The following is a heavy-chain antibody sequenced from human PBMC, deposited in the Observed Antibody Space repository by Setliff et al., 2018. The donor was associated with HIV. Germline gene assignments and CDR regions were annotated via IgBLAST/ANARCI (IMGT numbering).Heavy chain of an antibody. CDR2: ISPNNGDT. CDR1: GYTFTGYF. CDR3: ATDRGDRYLDY. D-gene: IGHD2-21*02. Sequence: ASVKVSCKASGYTFTGYFMHWVRQAPGQGLEWMGWISPNNGDTNIPQTFQGRVTMTRDTSINTAYMEFSSLRSDDTAVYYCATDRGDRYLDYWGQGAPVTVSS. J-gene: IGHJ4*02. V-gene: IGHV1-2*02.